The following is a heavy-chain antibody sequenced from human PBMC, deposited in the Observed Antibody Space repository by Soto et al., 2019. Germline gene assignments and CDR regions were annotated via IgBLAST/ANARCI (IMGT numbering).Heavy chain of an antibody. V-gene: IGHV3-49*03. D-gene: IGHD2-15*01. CDR1: GFTFGDYA. CDR3: TRDLVYCSGGSCYDY. Sequence: PGGSLRLSCTASGFTFGDYAMSWFRQAPGKGLEWVGFIRSKAYGGTTEYAASVKGRFTISRDDSKSIAYLQMNSLKTEDTAVYYCTRDLVYCSGGSCYDYWGQGTLVTVSS. J-gene: IGHJ4*02. CDR2: IRSKAYGGTT.